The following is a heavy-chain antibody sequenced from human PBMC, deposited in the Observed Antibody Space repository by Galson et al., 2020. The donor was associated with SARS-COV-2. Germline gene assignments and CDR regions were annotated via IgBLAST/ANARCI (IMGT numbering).Heavy chain of an antibody. J-gene: IGHJ4*02. CDR1: GYSFTSYW. V-gene: IGHV5-51*01. Sequence: GESLKISCKGSGYSFTSYWIGWVRQMPGKGLEWMGIIYPGDSDTRYSPSFQGQVTISADKSISTAYLQWSSLKASDTAMYYCARSVPTYDILTGPSQGPFDYWGQGTLVTVSS. CDR3: ARSVPTYDILTGPSQGPFDY. CDR2: IYPGDSDT. D-gene: IGHD3-9*01.